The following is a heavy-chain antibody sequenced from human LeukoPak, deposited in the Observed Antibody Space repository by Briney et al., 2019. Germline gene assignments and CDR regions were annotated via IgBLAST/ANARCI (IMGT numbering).Heavy chain of an antibody. V-gene: IGHV3-21*01. CDR3: AREVLRYFDWFPNPDFDY. D-gene: IGHD3-9*01. Sequence: GGSLRLSCAASGFTFSSYAMSWVRQAPGKGLEWVSSISSSSSYIYYADSVKGRFTISRDNAKNSLYLQMNSLRAEDTAVYYCAREVLRYFDWFPNPDFDYWGQGTLVTVSS. CDR1: GFTFSSYA. J-gene: IGHJ4*02. CDR2: ISSSSSYI.